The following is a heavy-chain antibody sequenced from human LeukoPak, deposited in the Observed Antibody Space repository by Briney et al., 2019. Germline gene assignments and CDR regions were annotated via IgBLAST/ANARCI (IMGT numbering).Heavy chain of an antibody. V-gene: IGHV1-2*02. J-gene: IGHJ3*02. D-gene: IGHD4-17*01. CDR1: GYILTAYY. CDR2: INPNSGDT. CDR3: ATYDYGDYVVI. Sequence: ASVKVSCKASGYILTAYYMHWVRQAPGQGLEWMGWINPNSGDTNYAQKLQGRVTMTTDTSTSTAYMELRSLRSDDTAVYYCATYDYGDYVVIWGQGTMVTVSS.